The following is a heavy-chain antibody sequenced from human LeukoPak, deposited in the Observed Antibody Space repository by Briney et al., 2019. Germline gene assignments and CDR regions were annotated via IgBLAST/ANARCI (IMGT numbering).Heavy chain of an antibody. CDR1: GFTFSTYS. V-gene: IGHV3-48*04. J-gene: IGHJ4*02. Sequence: GGSLRLSCTASGFTFSTYSMNWVRQAPGTGLEWVSYISSSSGTIYYADSVKGRFTISRDNAKNSLYLQMNSLRADDTAVYYCARVPYTNSWLSDYWGQGTLVTVSS. D-gene: IGHD3-9*01. CDR3: ARVPYTNSWLSDY. CDR2: ISSSSGTI.